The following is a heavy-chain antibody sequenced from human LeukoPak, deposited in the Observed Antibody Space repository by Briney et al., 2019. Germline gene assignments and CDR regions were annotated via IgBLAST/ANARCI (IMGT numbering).Heavy chain of an antibody. CDR1: GGSVSSGSYY. V-gene: IGHV4-61*01. D-gene: IGHD3-10*01. CDR3: AREAGLEDWFDP. J-gene: IGHJ5*02. Sequence: PSETLSLTCTASGGSVSSGSYYWRWIRQPPGKGLEWIGYIYYSGSTNYNPSLKSRVTISVDTSKNQFSLKLSSVTAADTAVYYCAREAGLEDWFDPWGQGTLVTVSS. CDR2: IYYSGST.